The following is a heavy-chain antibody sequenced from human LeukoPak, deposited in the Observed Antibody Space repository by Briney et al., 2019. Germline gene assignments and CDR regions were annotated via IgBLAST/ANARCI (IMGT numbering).Heavy chain of an antibody. Sequence: SETLSLTCTVSGASTSSSFWSWIRQSPGKGLEWIGYINYRGETSQNPSLESRVSMSVDTSKNQISLQLTSVTAADTAVYYCARMIVATIRIGVYFYHGMDVWGQGTTVIVSS. D-gene: IGHD5-12*01. V-gene: IGHV4-59*08. CDR1: GASTSSSF. CDR2: INYRGET. J-gene: IGHJ6*02. CDR3: ARMIVATIRIGVYFYHGMDV.